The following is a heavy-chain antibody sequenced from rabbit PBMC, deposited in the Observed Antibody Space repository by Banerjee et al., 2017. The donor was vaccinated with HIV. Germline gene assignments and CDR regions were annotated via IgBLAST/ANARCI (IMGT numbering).Heavy chain of an antibody. Sequence: QEQLEESGGDLVKPEGSLTLTCTASGFSYSSTYWICWVRQAPGKGLEWIGCMNTGSSGITYYASWAKGRFTISKTSSTTVTLQMTSLTVADTATYFCARSYAGKAISSLNLWGPGTLVTVS. D-gene: IGHD4-2*01. V-gene: IGHV1S45*01. CDR1: GFSYSSTYW. CDR2: MNTGSSGIT. CDR3: ARSYAGKAISSLNL. J-gene: IGHJ4*01.